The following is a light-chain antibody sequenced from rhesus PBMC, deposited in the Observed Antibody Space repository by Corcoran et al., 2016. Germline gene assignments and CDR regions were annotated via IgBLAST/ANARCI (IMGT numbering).Light chain of an antibody. V-gene: IGKV1-22*01. CDR3: QQYSSSPFT. J-gene: IGKJ3*01. CDR1: QSISNW. CDR2: KAS. Sequence: DIQMTQSPSSLSASVGDTVTITCRASQSISNWLAWSQQKPGKAPKLLIYKASSVQIGVPSRFSGSGSGTDFTLNIRSLQSEDVATYYWQQYSSSPFTFGPGTKLDIK.